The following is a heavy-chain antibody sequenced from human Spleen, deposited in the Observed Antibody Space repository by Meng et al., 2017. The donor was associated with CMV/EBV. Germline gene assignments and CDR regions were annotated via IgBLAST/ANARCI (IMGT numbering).Heavy chain of an antibody. CDR1: GGFISSSSYY. CDR3: ARGVPDFDY. CDR2: IYTSGST. J-gene: IGHJ4*02. D-gene: IGHD2-2*01. V-gene: IGHV4-61*02. Sequence: QRRLQASGPGLVKPSATLSLTCTVSGGFISSSSYYWGWIRQPDGKGLEWIGRIYTSGSTNYNPSLKSRVTISVDTSKNQFSLKLSSVTAADTAVYYCARGVPDFDYWGQGTLVTVSS.